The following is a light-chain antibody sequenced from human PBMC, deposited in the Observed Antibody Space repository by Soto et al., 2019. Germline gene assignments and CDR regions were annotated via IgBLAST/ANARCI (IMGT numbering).Light chain of an antibody. V-gene: IGKV3-11*01. J-gene: IGKJ1*01. Sequence: EIVMTQSPAPLSVSPGERATLSCRAGQNIHTNLVWYQQKPGQAPRLLMYDASKRATGIPARFSGSGSGTDCTLTISSLEPEDVAVYYCQQRDIWPWTFGQGTKVDI. CDR1: QNIHTN. CDR2: DAS. CDR3: QQRDIWPWT.